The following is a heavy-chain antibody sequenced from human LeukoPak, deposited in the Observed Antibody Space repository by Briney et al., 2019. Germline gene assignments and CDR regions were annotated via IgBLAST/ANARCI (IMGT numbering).Heavy chain of an antibody. Sequence: GGSLRLSCAASGFTFSSYSMNWARQAPGKGLEWVSYISSRSSTLYSAYSVKGRFTLSIDNAKNSMYLQMHCLRVEATDMDYCARDGYYYGSGSYYKVYFDYLGQGTLVTVSS. J-gene: IGHJ4*02. D-gene: IGHD3-10*01. CDR3: ARDGYYYGSGSYYKVYFDY. CDR1: GFTFSSYS. CDR2: ISSRSSTL. V-gene: IGHV3-48*01.